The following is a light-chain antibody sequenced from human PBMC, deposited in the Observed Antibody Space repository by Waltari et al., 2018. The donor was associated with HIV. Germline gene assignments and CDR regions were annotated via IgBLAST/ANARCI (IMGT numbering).Light chain of an antibody. CDR2: RNN. Sequence: QSVLTQPPSASGTPGPRVTIPRSGSSPNTGRNYVSLSQRLPGTAPKLLIYRNNQRPSGVPDRFSGSKSGTSASLAISGLRSEDEADYYCAAWDDSLSGLVVFGGGTKLTVL. CDR3: AAWDDSLSGLVV. J-gene: IGLJ2*01. CDR1: SPNTGRNY. V-gene: IGLV1-47*01.